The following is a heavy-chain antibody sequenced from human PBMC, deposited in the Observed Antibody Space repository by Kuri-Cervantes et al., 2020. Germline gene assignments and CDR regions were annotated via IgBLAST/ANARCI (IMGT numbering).Heavy chain of an antibody. CDR2: ISWNSGSI. CDR1: GVTFDDYA. J-gene: IGHJ4*02. V-gene: IGHV3-9*01. D-gene: IGHD6-19*01. Sequence: SLKISCAASGVTFDDYAMNWVRQAPGKGLEWVSGISWNSGSIGYADSVKRLFTISRDNAKNSLYLLMSGLRAEDTALYYCAKDFRRIAVAETGIDYWGQGTLVTVSS. CDR3: AKDFRRIAVAETGIDY.